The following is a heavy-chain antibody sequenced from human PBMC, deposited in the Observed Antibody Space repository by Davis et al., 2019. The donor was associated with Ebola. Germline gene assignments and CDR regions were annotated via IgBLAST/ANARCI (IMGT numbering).Heavy chain of an antibody. CDR2: IKEDGSEK. J-gene: IGHJ4*02. CDR3: ARVVAGLLGINY. D-gene: IGHD7-27*01. Sequence: PGGSPRLSCAASGFTFSSYWMSWVRQAPGKGPEWVANIKEDGSEKYYVDSVKGRFTISRDNAKNSLYLQMNSLRAEDTAVYYCARVVAGLLGINYWGQGTLVTVSS. V-gene: IGHV3-7*01. CDR1: GFTFSSYW.